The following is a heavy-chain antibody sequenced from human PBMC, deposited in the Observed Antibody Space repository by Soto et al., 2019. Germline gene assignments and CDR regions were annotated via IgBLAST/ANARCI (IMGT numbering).Heavy chain of an antibody. CDR3: AKATRGVGATIRDFYYGMDV. CDR2: IIPILGIA. V-gene: IGHV1-69*04. J-gene: IGHJ6*04. Sequence: SVKVSCKASGYTSTSYYMHWVRQAPGQGLEWMGRIIPILGIANYAQKFQGRVTITADKSTSTAYMELSSLRSEDTAVYYCAKATRGVGATIRDFYYGMDVWGEGTTVTVSS. CDR1: GYTSTSYY. D-gene: IGHD1-26*01.